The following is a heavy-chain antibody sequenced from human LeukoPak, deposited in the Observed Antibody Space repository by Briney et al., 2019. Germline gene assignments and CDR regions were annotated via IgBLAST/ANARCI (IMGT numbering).Heavy chain of an antibody. V-gene: IGHV1-24*01. Sequence: GASVKVSCKVSGYTLTELSMHWVRQAPGKGLEWMGGFDPEDGETFYAQKFQGRVTMTEDTSTDTAYMELSSLRSEDTAVYYCATDHYYDSSGSYYTVDYWGQGTLVTVSS. CDR3: ATDHYYDSSGSYYTVDY. CDR2: FDPEDGET. CDR1: GYTLTELS. J-gene: IGHJ4*02. D-gene: IGHD3-22*01.